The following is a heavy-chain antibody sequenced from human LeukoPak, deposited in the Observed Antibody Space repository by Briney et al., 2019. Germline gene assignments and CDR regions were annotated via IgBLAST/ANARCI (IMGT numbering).Heavy chain of an antibody. CDR2: IYYSGST. Sequence: PSETLSLTCAVSGGSISSYHWSWIRQPPGKGLEWIGYIYYSGSTNYNPSLKSRVTISVDTSKNQFSLKLSSVTAADTAVYYCARESQGRYCSGGSCYPTSVSYYYYYMDVWGKGTTVTVSS. J-gene: IGHJ6*03. D-gene: IGHD2-15*01. CDR1: GGSISSYH. CDR3: ARESQGRYCSGGSCYPTSVSYYYYYMDV. V-gene: IGHV4-59*01.